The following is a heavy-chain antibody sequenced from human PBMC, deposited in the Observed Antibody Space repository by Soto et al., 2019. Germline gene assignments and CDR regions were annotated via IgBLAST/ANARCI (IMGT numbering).Heavy chain of an antibody. V-gene: IGHV3-66*01. CDR1: GFPVSSNY. D-gene: IGHD3-9*01. J-gene: IGHJ6*03. Sequence: GGSLRLSCAASGFPVSSNYMSWVRQAPGKGLEWVSVIYSGGSTYYADSVKGRFTISRDNSKNTLYLQMNSLRAEDTAVYYCAREGRSNYDILTGLMDVWGKGTTVTVSS. CDR2: IYSGGST. CDR3: AREGRSNYDILTGLMDV.